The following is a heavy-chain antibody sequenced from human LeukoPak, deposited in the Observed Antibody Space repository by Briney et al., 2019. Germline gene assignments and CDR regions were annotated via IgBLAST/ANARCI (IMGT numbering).Heavy chain of an antibody. CDR1: GGTFSSYA. D-gene: IGHD3-9*01. CDR2: ISAYNGNT. Sequence: ASVKVSCKASGGTFSSYAINWVRQAPGQGLEWMGWISAYNGNTNYAQKLQGRVTMTTDTSTSTAYMELRSLRSDDTAVYYCARTPGEYDILTGYYPYYFDYWGQGTLVTVSS. J-gene: IGHJ4*02. V-gene: IGHV1-18*01. CDR3: ARTPGEYDILTGYYPYYFDY.